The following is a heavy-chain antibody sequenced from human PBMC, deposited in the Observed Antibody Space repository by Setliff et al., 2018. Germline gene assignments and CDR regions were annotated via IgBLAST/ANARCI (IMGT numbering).Heavy chain of an antibody. CDR1: GGSLNSGSYY. J-gene: IGHJ5*02. CDR3: ARDNTILGATDH. V-gene: IGHV4-61*02. CDR2: LHTSGST. D-gene: IGHD1-26*01. Sequence: SETLSLTCAVSGGSLNSGSYYWSRIRQSTERGLEWLGRLHTSGSTTYNPALNSRVTISVDTSTNQFSLRLTSLTAADTAVYFCARDNTILGATDHWGQGTLVTVSS.